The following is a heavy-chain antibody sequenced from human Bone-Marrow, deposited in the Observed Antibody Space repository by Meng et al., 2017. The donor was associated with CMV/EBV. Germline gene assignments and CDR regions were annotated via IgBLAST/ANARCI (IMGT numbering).Heavy chain of an antibody. CDR2: IKQDGSEK. CDR1: GFTFSSYS. V-gene: IGHV3-7*01. Sequence: GESLKISCAASGFTFSSYSMNWVRQAPGKGLEWVANIKQDGSEKDYVDSVKRRSTITRDNAKNSLYLQMNSLRAEDTAVYYCACNSGDCWGQGTLVTVSS. D-gene: IGHD3-10*01. J-gene: IGHJ4*02. CDR3: ACNSGDC.